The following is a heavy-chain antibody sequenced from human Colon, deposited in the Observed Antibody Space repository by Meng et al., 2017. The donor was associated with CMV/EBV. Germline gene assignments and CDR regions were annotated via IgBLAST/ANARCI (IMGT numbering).Heavy chain of an antibody. CDR3: ARVKATVGEIVD. CDR2: ISHTGAA. CDR1: GDSVSGDSYY. Sequence: GSLRLSCIVSGDSVSGDSYYWSWIRQPPGKGLEWIGYISHTGAATYNPSLNSRVTISVDTSKNHFSLELNSVTVADTAVYYCARVKATVGEIVDWGQGTLVTVSS. D-gene: IGHD3-16*01. V-gene: IGHV4-61*03. J-gene: IGHJ4*02.